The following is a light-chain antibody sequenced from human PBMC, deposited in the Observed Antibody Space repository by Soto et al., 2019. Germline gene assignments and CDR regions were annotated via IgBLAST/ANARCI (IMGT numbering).Light chain of an antibody. CDR2: TAS. Sequence: DIQMTQSPSTLSASVGDRVSVTCRASQTVGHFLAWYQQKPGRAPRLLIHTASTLQSGVPSRFSGSGSETEFTLTISSLQPDDFATYYCQQYKHYSTFGQGTNLEIK. CDR1: QTVGHF. V-gene: IGKV1-5*03. J-gene: IGKJ2*01. CDR3: QQYKHYST.